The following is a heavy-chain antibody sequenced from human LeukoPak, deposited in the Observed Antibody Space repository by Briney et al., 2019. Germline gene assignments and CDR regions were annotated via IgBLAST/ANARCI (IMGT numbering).Heavy chain of an antibody. D-gene: IGHD4-11*01. CDR3: AREAGKLTTVTPEVYYMDV. CDR1: GGSISSGSYY. CDR2: IYTSGST. J-gene: IGHJ6*03. V-gene: IGHV4-61*02. Sequence: PSGTLSLTCTVSGGSISSGSYYWSWIRQPAGNGLEWIGRIYTSGSTNYNPSLKSRVTISVDTSKNQFSLKLSSVTAADTAVYYCAREAGKLTTVTPEVYYMDVWGKGTTVTVSS.